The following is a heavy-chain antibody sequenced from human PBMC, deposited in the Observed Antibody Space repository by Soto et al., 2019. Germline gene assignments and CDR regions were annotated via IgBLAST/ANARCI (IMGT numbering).Heavy chain of an antibody. V-gene: IGHV4-39*01. Sequence: SETLSLTCTVSGGSISSSSYYWGWIRQPPGKGLEWIGSIYYSGSTYYNPSLKSRVTISVDTSKNQFSLKLSSVTAADTAVYYCAIITMITFGGVLYDGMDVWGQGTTVTVSS. D-gene: IGHD3-16*01. CDR3: AIITMITFGGVLYDGMDV. J-gene: IGHJ6*02. CDR2: IYYSGST. CDR1: GGSISSSSYY.